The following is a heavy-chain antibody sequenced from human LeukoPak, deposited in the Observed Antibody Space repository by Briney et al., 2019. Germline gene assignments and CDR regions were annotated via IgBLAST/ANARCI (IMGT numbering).Heavy chain of an antibody. Sequence: GGSLRLSCAASGFTFSTYSIHWVRQAPGKGLEWVALISYDGSNKYYADSVKGRFTISRDNSRNTLYLQMNSLRAEDTAVYYCARKFGSGYWGQGTLVTVSS. J-gene: IGHJ4*02. CDR1: GFTFSTYS. V-gene: IGHV3-30-3*01. CDR3: ARKFGSGY. CDR2: ISYDGSNK. D-gene: IGHD3-16*01.